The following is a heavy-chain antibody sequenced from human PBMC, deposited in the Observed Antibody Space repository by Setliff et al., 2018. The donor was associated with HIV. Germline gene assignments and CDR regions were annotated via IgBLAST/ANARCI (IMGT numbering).Heavy chain of an antibody. J-gene: IGHJ4*02. D-gene: IGHD3-22*01. CDR2: TYHSGTA. V-gene: IGHV4-38-2*02. Sequence: SETLSLTCNVSGFSISSNYYWGWVRQPPGRGLEWIGNTYHSGTAYYNPSFKTRVAISVDTSKNYVSLKLRSLTAADTAIYYCARDPRGLLSPVPRGYFDYWGQGALVTVSS. CDR3: ARDPRGLLSPVPRGYFDY. CDR1: GFSISSNYY.